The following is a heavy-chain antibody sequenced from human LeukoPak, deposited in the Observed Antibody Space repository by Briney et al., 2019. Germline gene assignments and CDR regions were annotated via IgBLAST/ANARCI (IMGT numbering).Heavy chain of an antibody. CDR2: ISGNGDTT. CDR1: GFTFGSYA. CDR3: ARDRWYSYGYYYYGMDV. J-gene: IGHJ6*02. D-gene: IGHD5-18*01. Sequence: GGSLRLSCSASGFTFGSYAMHWVRQAPGKGLEYVSAISGNGDTTYYADSVKGRFTISRDNSKNTLYLQMNSLRAEDTAVYYCARDRWYSYGYYYYGMDVWGQGTTVTVSS. V-gene: IGHV3-64*04.